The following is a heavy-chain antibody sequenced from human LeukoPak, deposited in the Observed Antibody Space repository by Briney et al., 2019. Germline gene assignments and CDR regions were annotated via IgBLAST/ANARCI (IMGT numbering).Heavy chain of an antibody. CDR3: ARGLRQQLVLSRFDY. CDR2: INHSGST. CDR1: GGSFSGYY. Sequence: RTSETLSLTCAVYGGSFSGYYWSWIRQPPGKGLEWIGEINHSGSTNYNPSLKSRVTISVDTSKNQFSLKLSSVTAADTAVYYCARGLRQQLVLSRFDYWGQGTLVTVSS. V-gene: IGHV4-34*01. J-gene: IGHJ4*02. D-gene: IGHD6-13*01.